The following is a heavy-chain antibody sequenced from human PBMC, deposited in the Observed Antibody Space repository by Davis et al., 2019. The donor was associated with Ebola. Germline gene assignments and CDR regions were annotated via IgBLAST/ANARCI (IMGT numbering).Heavy chain of an antibody. D-gene: IGHD3-22*01. CDR2: ISSNGGST. Sequence: GGSLRLSCAASGFTFSSYAMHWVRQAPGKGLEYVSAISSNGGSTYYANSVKGRSTISRDNSKNTLYLQMGSLRAEDMAVYYCARTPNYYDSSGYYYGNDAFDIWGQGTMVTVSS. V-gene: IGHV3-64*01. CDR3: ARTPNYYDSSGYYYGNDAFDI. J-gene: IGHJ3*02. CDR1: GFTFSSYA.